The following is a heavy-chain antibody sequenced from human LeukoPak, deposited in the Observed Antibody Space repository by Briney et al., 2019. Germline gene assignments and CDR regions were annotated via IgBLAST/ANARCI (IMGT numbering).Heavy chain of an antibody. CDR3: ARANYYDSSGYAVPFDP. V-gene: IGHV3-20*04. D-gene: IGHD3-22*01. Sequence: GGSLRLSCAASGFTFDDYGMSWVRQAPGKGLEWVSGINWNGGSTGHADSVKGRFTISRDNAKNSLYLQMNSLRAEDTALYYCARANYYDSSGYAVPFDPWGQGTLVTVSS. J-gene: IGHJ5*02. CDR2: INWNGGST. CDR1: GFTFDDYG.